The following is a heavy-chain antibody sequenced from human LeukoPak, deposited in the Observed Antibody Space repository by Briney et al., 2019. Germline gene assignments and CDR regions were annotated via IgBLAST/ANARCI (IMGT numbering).Heavy chain of an antibody. CDR3: AKLCSSTSCRRYSSSGLHY. D-gene: IGHD2-2*01. CDR1: GGSISSYY. J-gene: IGHJ4*02. Sequence: SETLSLTCTVSGGSISSYYWSWIRQPPGKGLEWIGYIYYSGSTNYNPSLKSRVTISVDTSKNQFSLKLSSVTAADTAVYYCAKLCSSTSCRRYSSSGLHYWGQGTLVTVSS. CDR2: IYYSGST. V-gene: IGHV4-59*12.